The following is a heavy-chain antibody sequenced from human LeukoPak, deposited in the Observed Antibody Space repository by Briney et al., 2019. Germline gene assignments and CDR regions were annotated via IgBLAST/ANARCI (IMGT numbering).Heavy chain of an antibody. J-gene: IGHJ4*02. CDR1: GFTFSNYW. V-gene: IGHV3-7*01. Sequence: GGSLRLSCAASGFTFSNYWMSWVRQAPGKGLEWVANIKQGGSEKYYVDSVKGRFTISRDNAKNSLYLQMNSLRAEDTAVYYCARRYFDYWGQGTLVTVSS. CDR3: ARRYFDY. CDR2: IKQGGSEK.